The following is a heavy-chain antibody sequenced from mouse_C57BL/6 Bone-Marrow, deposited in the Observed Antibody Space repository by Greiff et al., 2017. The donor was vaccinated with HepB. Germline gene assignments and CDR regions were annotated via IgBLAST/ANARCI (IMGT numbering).Heavy chain of an antibody. CDR2: ISDGGSYT. Sequence: EVQVVESGGGLVKPGGSLKLSCAASGFTFSSYAMSWVRQTPEKRLEWVATISDGGSYTYYPDNVKGRFTISRDNAKNNLYLQMSHLKSEDTAMYYCARERHYFDYWGQGTTLTVSS. J-gene: IGHJ2*01. CDR1: GFTFSSYA. CDR3: ARERHYFDY. V-gene: IGHV5-4*01.